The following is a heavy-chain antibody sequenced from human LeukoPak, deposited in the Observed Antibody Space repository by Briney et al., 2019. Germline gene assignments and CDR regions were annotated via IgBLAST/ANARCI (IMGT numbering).Heavy chain of an antibody. D-gene: IGHD3-10*01. Sequence: GGSLRLSCAASGFTFTNAWMNWVRQAPGKGLEWVGRIKSKGDGETTDYAAPVKGRFTMSRDDSKATLYLQMNSLKAEDTAVYYCATDLGLTMIRGVIVHWGQGALVTVSS. J-gene: IGHJ4*02. CDR1: GFTFTNAW. V-gene: IGHV3-15*01. CDR2: IKSKGDGETT. CDR3: ATDLGLTMIRGVIVH.